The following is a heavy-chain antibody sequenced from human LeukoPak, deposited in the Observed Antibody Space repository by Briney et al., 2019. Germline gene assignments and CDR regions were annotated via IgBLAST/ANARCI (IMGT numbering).Heavy chain of an antibody. CDR3: ARVDRYHYYLDV. CDR1: GGTFSSYS. Sequence: SVKVSCKASGGTFSSYSITWVRQAPGQGLEWMGGIMPLFNTANYAQQFQGRVTITTDESTSTAYMELSSLRFEDTATYYCARVDRYHYYLDVWGKGTTVTVSS. V-gene: IGHV1-69*05. J-gene: IGHJ6*03. CDR2: IMPLFNTA.